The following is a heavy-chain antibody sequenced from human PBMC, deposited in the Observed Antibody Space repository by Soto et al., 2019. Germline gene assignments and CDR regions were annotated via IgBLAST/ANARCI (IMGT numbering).Heavy chain of an antibody. CDR2: IYYSGST. CDR3: ARQGSGWTRGYYYYGMDV. V-gene: IGHV4-39*01. J-gene: IGHJ6*02. D-gene: IGHD6-19*01. CDR1: GGSISSSSYY. Sequence: SETLSLTCTVFGGSISSSSYYWGWIRQPPGKGLEWIGSIYYSGSTYYNPSLKSRVTISVDTSKNQFSLKLSSVTAADTAVYYCARQGSGWTRGYYYYGMDVWGQGTTVTVSS.